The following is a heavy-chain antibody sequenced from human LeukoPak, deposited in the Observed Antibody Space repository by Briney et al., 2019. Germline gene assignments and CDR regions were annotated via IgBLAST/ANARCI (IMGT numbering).Heavy chain of an antibody. J-gene: IGHJ6*01. CDR2: TWYDESNK. Sequence: GGSLRLSCAASGFIFSNYGMHWVRQAPGKGLEWVALTWYDESNKYYADSVKGRFTISRDNSKNTLYLQMNSLRAEDTAVYYCARDDAFRGVAMDVWGQGTTVTVSS. V-gene: IGHV3-33*01. D-gene: IGHD3-16*01. CDR1: GFIFSNYG. CDR3: ARDDAFRGVAMDV.